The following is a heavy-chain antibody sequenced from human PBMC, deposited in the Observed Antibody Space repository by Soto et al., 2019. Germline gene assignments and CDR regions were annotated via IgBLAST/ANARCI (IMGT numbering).Heavy chain of an antibody. CDR1: GGSLSDYY. CDR2: INHRGTT. Sequence: QVQLQQWGAGLLKPSETLSLTCAVYGGSLSDYYWSWISQPPGKGLEWIGEINHRGTTNYSPSLKSRVTISIDTSKNQFFLKLTSVTAADTAVYYCARGKDFWFDPWGHGTLVTVSS. J-gene: IGHJ5*02. V-gene: IGHV4-34*01. D-gene: IGHD2-15*01. CDR3: ARGKDFWFDP.